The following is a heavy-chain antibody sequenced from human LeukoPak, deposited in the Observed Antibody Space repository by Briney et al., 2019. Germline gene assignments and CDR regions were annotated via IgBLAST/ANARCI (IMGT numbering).Heavy chain of an antibody. CDR2: IYTSGST. CDR1: GGSISNYY. V-gene: IGHV4-4*07. Sequence: SESLSLTCTVSGGSISNYYWSWIRQPAGKGLEWIGRIYTSGSTNYNPSLRSRVTMSVDTSKNQFSLKLSSLTAADTAVYYYARGLIPVAARFSRSSPNRGDAFDIWGQGTMVTVSS. D-gene: IGHD6-19*01. J-gene: IGHJ3*02. CDR3: ARGLIPVAARFSRSSPNRGDAFDI.